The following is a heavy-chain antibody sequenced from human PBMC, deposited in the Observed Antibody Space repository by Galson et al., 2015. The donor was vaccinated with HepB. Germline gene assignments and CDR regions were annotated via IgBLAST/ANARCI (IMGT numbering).Heavy chain of an antibody. D-gene: IGHD5-24*01. Sequence: RLSCAASGFTFSSYGMHWVRQAPGKGLEWVAVISYDGSNKYYADSVKGRFTISRDNSKNTLYLQMNSLRAEDTAVYYCAKDREMATRGYFDYWGQGTLVTVSS. V-gene: IGHV3-30*18. J-gene: IGHJ4*02. CDR3: AKDREMATRGYFDY. CDR1: GFTFSSYG. CDR2: ISYDGSNK.